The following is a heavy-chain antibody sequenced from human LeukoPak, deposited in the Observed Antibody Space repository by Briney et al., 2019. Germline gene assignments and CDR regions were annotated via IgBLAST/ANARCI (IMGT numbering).Heavy chain of an antibody. D-gene: IGHD3-22*01. CDR2: IYSGGST. J-gene: IGHJ3*02. CDR1: RFSVSNNY. Sequence: GGSLRLSCVASRFSVSNNYMSWVRQAPGRGLEWVSAIYSGGSTYYADSVKGRFTISRDNSKNTLYLQMDSLGADDTAVYYCARDQYYYDRSGQHAFDIWGQGTMVTVSS. CDR3: ARDQYYYDRSGQHAFDI. V-gene: IGHV3-66*01.